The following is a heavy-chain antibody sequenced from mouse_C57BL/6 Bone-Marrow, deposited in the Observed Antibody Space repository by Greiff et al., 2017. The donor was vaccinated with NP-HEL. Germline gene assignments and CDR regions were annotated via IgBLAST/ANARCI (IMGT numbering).Heavy chain of an antibody. V-gene: IGHV5-17*01. J-gene: IGHJ2*01. CDR2: ISSGSSTI. Sequence: EVKLVESGGGLVKPGGSLKLSCAASGFTFSDYGMHWVRQAPEKGLEWVAYISSGSSTIYYADTVKGRFPISRDNAKNTLFLQMTSLRSEDTARDYCASDGNYGRVDYWGQGTTLTVSS. CDR3: ASDGNYGRVDY. D-gene: IGHD2-1*01. CDR1: GFTFSDYG.